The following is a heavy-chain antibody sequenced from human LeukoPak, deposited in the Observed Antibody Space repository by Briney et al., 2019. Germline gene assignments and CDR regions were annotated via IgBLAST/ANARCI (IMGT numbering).Heavy chain of an antibody. J-gene: IGHJ4*02. D-gene: IGHD5-12*01. Sequence: GGSLRLSCAASGFTFSSFWMSWGRQAPGKGLEWVANIKEDGSEKYYVDSVKGRFTISRDNAKKSLYLQMNSLTAEDTAVYYCAREPPTTRFDYWGQGTLVTVSS. CDR1: GFTFSSFW. V-gene: IGHV3-7*04. CDR3: AREPPTTRFDY. CDR2: IKEDGSEK.